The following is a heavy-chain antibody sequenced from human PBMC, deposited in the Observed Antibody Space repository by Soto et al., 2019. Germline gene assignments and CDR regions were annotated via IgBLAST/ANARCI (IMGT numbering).Heavy chain of an antibody. CDR1: GFSFNTYA. Sequence: QVQLVESGGGVVQPGRSLRLSCTASGFSFNTYAMHWVRQAPGKGPEWVAVIWHDGSDTYHADSVRGRFTISRDNSKNTLYLQMNSLRAEDTDLYYCAREHRGPDYGMDVWGQGTTVTVSS. CDR2: IWHDGSDT. J-gene: IGHJ6*02. D-gene: IGHD3-16*01. CDR3: AREHRGPDYGMDV. V-gene: IGHV3-33*01.